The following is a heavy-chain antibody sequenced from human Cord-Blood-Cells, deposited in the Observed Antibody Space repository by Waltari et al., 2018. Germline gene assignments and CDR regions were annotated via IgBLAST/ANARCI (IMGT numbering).Heavy chain of an antibody. J-gene: IGHJ4*02. CDR2: ISGSGGST. CDR3: AKDRGGTGIPFDY. Sequence: EVQLLVSGGGLVQPGGAMRLSCAAPGFTFSSYALSWVCQAPGKGLEWVAAISGSGGSTYYADSVKGRFTISRDNSKNTLYLQMNSLRAEDTAVYYCAKDRGGTGIPFDYWGQGTLVTVSS. D-gene: IGHD7-27*01. V-gene: IGHV3-23*01. CDR1: GFTFSSYA.